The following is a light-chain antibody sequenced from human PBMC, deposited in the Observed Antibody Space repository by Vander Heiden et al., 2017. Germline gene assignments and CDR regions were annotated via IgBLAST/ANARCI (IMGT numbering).Light chain of an antibody. CDR1: QSLLHSNGYNY. J-gene: IGKJ4*01. CDR3: MQALQTPYT. CDR2: LGS. Sequence: DIVITQSPLPLPVTPGEPASISCRSSQSLLHSNGYNYLDWYLQKPGQSPQLLIYLGSNRASGVPDRFSGSGSGTDFTLKISRVEAEDVGVYYCMQALQTPYTFGGGTKVEIK. V-gene: IGKV2-28*01.